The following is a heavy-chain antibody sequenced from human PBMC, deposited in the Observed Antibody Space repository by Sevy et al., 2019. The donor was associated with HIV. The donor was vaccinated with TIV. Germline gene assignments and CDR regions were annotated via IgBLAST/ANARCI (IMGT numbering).Heavy chain of an antibody. CDR2: IYQDGSEK. CDR3: AREGSYGDYKLSYYDGMDV. Sequence: GGSLRLSCAASGFSFRSYWMTWVRQAPGKGLEWVASIYQDGSEKDYMDSVKGRFTVSRDNAKNSLCLQMNSLRVEDTAVYYGAREGSYGDYKLSYYDGMDVWGQGTTVTVSS. D-gene: IGHD4-17*01. V-gene: IGHV3-7*01. CDR1: GFSFRSYW. J-gene: IGHJ6*02.